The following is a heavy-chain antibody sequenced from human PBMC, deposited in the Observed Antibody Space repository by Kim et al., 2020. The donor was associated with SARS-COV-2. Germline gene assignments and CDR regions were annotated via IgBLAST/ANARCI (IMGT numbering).Heavy chain of an antibody. CDR2: NP. V-gene: IGHV7-4-1*02. D-gene: IGHD2-8*02. J-gene: IGHJ4*02. Sequence: NPTYAQGFTGRFGFSLGTAVSTAYLQVSSLKAEDTAVYYCARDSTGYFDSWGQGTLVTVSS. CDR3: ARDSTGYFDS.